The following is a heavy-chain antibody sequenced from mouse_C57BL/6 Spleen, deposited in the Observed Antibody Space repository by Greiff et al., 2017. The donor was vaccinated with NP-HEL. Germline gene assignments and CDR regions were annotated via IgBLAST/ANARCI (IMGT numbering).Heavy chain of an antibody. CDR3: ARQDSRGWYFDV. J-gene: IGHJ1*03. CDR2: ISSGGSYT. V-gene: IGHV5-6*01. Sequence: EVQRVESGGDLVKPGGSLKLSCAASGFTFSSYGMSWVRQTPDKRLEWVATISSGGSYTYYPDSVKGRFTISRDNAKNTLYLQMSSLKFEDTAMYYCARQDSRGWYFDVWGTGTTVTVSS. CDR1: GFTFSSYG.